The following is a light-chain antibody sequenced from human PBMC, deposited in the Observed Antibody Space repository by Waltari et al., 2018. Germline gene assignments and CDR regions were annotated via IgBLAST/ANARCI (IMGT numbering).Light chain of an antibody. J-gene: IGLJ2*01. CDR3: LHTYSGARV. CDR1: TRAVTSGHY. Sequence: QAVLTQEPSLTVSPGGTVTLTCGSSTRAVTSGHYPYWFQPKPGQAPRTLIYDTSNKHPGPPARFSGSLLGGKAALTLAGAHQEEEADYYCLHTYSGARVFGGGTKLTVL. V-gene: IGLV7-46*01. CDR2: DTS.